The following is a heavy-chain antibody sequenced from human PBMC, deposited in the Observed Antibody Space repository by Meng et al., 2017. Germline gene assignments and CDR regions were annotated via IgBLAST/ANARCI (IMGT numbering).Heavy chain of an antibody. CDR2: ISAYNGNT. V-gene: IGHV1-18*01. CDR1: GYTFTSYG. CDR3: VRDQVATIRPIPAVDY. J-gene: IGHJ4*02. D-gene: IGHD5-12*01. Sequence: ASVKVSCKASGYTFTSYGISWVRQAPGQGLEWMGWISAYNGNTNYAQKLQGRVTMTTDTSTSTAYMELRSLRSDDTAVYYCVRDQVATIRPIPAVDYWGQGTLVTVSS.